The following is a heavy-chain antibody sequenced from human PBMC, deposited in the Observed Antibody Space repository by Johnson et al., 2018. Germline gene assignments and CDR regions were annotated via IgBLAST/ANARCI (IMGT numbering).Heavy chain of an antibody. J-gene: IGHJ6*02. CDR2: ISGSGDNT. D-gene: IGHD3-3*01. V-gene: IGHV3-23*04. CDR3: AKELDFNFWSCNHYFYYGMDV. CDR1: GFTFSSYA. Sequence: EVQLVESGGGLVQPGGSXRLSCAASGFTFSSYAVSWVRQAPGKGLEWVSAISGSGDNTYHADSVKGRFTISRDNPKNTLYLQMNSMSAEDTAIYYCAKELDFNFWSCNHYFYYGMDVWGQGTTVTVSS.